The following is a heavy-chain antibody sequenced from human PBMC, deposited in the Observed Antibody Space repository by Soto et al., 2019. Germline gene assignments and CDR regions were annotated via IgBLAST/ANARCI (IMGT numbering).Heavy chain of an antibody. CDR2: IYSGGST. J-gene: IGHJ3*02. V-gene: IGHV3-66*01. D-gene: IGHD5-12*01. CDR3: AREDGYRGGDAFDI. CDR1: GFTVSSNY. Sequence: PGGSLRLSCAASGFTVSSNYMSWVRQAPGKGLEWVSVIYSGGSTYYADSVKGRFTISRGNSKNTLYLQMNSLRAEDTAVYYCAREDGYRGGDAFDIWGQGTMVTVSS.